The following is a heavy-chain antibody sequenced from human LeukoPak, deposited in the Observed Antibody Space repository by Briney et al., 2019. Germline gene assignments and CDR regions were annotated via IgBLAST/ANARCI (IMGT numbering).Heavy chain of an antibody. CDR3: ARKGAAGPRYANWFDP. CDR1: GFTFSSYA. J-gene: IGHJ5*02. D-gene: IGHD6-13*01. V-gene: IGHV3-30-3*01. Sequence: AGGSLRLSCAASGFTFSSYAMHWVRQAPGKGLEWVAVISYDGSNKYYADSVKGRFTISRDNSKNTLYLQMNSLRAEDTAVYYCARKGAAGPRYANWFDPWGQGTLVTVSS. CDR2: ISYDGSNK.